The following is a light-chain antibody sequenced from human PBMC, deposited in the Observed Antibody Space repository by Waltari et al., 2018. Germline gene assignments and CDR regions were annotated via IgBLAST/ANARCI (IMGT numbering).Light chain of an antibody. CDR3: TSFTTRYTWL. CDR1: SGDVGTSIY. V-gene: IGLV2-14*01. CDR2: EVS. Sequence: QSALTQPASVSGSPGQSITISCSGTSGDVGTSIYVSWYQQLPGKVPKLIISEVSNRPSGVSNRFSGSKSGNTASLSISGLQAEDEGDYYCTSFTTRYTWLFGGGTKVTVL. J-gene: IGLJ3*02.